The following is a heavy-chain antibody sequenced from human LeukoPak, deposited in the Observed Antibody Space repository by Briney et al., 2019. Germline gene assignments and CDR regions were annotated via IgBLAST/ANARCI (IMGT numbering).Heavy chain of an antibody. D-gene: IGHD5-18*01. CDR1: GFTFSYHW. CDR2: IKNDGTVK. CDR3: AKDSYSEGDY. Sequence: GGSLRLSCAASGFTFSYHWMTWVRQAPGKGLEWVANIKNDGTVKNYVDSVKGRFTISRDNAKNSLYLQMNSLRAEDTGVYYCAKDSYSEGDYWGQGVLVTVSS. V-gene: IGHV3-7*01. J-gene: IGHJ4*02.